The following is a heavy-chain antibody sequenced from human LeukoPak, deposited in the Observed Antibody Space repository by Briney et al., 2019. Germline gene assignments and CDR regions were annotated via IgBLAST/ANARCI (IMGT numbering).Heavy chain of an antibody. CDR1: GGSISSGGYY. Sequence: SETLSLTCTVSGGSISSGGYYWSWIRQPPGKGLEWIGEINHSGSTNYNPSLKSRVTISADTSKNQFSLKLSSVTAADTAVYYCAGRINYYDSSGYSLSFHHWGQGTLVTVSS. CDR3: AGRINYYDSSGYSLSFHH. CDR2: INHSGST. J-gene: IGHJ1*01. D-gene: IGHD3-22*01. V-gene: IGHV4-39*07.